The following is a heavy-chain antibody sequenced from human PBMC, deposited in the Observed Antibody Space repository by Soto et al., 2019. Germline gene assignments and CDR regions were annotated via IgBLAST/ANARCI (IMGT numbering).Heavy chain of an antibody. J-gene: IGHJ6*02. CDR3: ARMDYDFWSGPPGYGMDV. V-gene: IGHV4-61*01. CDR1: GGSVSSGSYY. D-gene: IGHD3-3*01. CDR2: IYYRGST. Sequence: SETLSLTCTVSGGSVSSGSYYWSWIRQPPGKGLEWIGYIYYRGSTNYNSSLKSRVTISVDTSKNQFSLKLSSVTAADTAVYYCARMDYDFWSGPPGYGMDVWGQGTTVTVSS.